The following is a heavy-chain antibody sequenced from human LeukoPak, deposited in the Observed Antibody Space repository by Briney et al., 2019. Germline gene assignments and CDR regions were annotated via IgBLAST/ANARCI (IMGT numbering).Heavy chain of an antibody. Sequence: GGSLRLSCAASGFTSSSYEMNWVRQAPGKGLEWVSYISSSGSTIYYADSVKGRFTISRDNAKNSLYLQMNSLRAEDTAVYYCARVLARCSGGSCYSGLYYFDYWGQGTLVTVSS. CDR1: GFTSSSYE. D-gene: IGHD2-15*01. CDR3: ARVLARCSGGSCYSGLYYFDY. CDR2: ISSSGSTI. J-gene: IGHJ4*02. V-gene: IGHV3-48*03.